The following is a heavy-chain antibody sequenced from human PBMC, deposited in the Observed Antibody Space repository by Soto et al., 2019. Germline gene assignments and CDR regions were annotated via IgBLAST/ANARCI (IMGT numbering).Heavy chain of an antibody. J-gene: IGHJ2*01. V-gene: IGHV3-74*01. D-gene: IGHD6-13*01. CDR3: ARVAVAAPRSWYFGL. Sequence: EVQLVESGGGLVQPGGSRRLSCAASGFTFSDYWMHWFRQAPGKGLVWVSRIRGDGSSTSHADSVKGRLTISRDNAKDTLYLQMNSLTVEDTAIYYCARVAVAAPRSWYFGLWGRGTLVTVSS. CDR1: GFTFSDYW. CDR2: IRGDGSST.